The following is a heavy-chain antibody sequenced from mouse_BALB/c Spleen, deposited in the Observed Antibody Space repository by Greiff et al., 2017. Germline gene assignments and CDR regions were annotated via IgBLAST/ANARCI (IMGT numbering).Heavy chain of an antibody. D-gene: IGHD2-4*01. J-gene: IGHJ4*01. CDR3: ARNDYDVGMDY. CDR2: ISSGGSYT. CDR1: GFTFSSYA. Sequence: EVQLVESGGGLVKPGGSLKLSCAASGFTFSSYAMSWVRQTPEKRLEWVATISSGGSYTYYPDTVTGRFTISRDNAKNTLYLEMSSLRSEDTAMYYCARNDYDVGMDYWGQGTSVTVSS. V-gene: IGHV5-9-3*01.